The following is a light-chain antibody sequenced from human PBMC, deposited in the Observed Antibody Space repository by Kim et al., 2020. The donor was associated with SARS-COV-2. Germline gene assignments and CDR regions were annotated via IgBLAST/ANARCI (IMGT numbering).Light chain of an antibody. Sequence: AIQLTQSPSSLSASVGDRVTITCRASQGINSFLAWYQQKSGKTPKLLIYDASNLESGVPSRFSGSGSGTDFTLTISSLQPEDFATYYCQQFKNYPLTFGGGTKVEIK. J-gene: IGKJ4*01. CDR2: DAS. CDR3: QQFKNYPLT. CDR1: QGINSF. V-gene: IGKV1D-13*01.